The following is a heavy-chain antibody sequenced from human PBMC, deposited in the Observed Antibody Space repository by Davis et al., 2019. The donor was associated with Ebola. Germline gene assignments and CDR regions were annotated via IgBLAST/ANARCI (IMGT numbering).Heavy chain of an antibody. Sequence: PGGSLRLSCAASGFTFSSYWMHWVRQAPGKGLEWVSYISSSGSTIYYADSVKGRFTISRDNAKNSLYLQMNSLRAEDTAVYYCARDFSDHIVVVPAAIDYWGQGTLVTVSS. CDR1: GFTFSSYW. D-gene: IGHD2-2*01. J-gene: IGHJ4*02. CDR2: ISSSGSTI. CDR3: ARDFSDHIVVVPAAIDY. V-gene: IGHV3-48*04.